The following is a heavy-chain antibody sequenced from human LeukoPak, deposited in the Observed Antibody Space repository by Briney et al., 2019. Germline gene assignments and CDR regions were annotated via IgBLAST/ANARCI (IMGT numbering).Heavy chain of an antibody. CDR2: INPGGGST. V-gene: IGHV1-46*01. CDR3: ATSPMYYYDNSGYYNY. J-gene: IGHJ4*02. D-gene: IGHD3-22*01. Sequence: ASVKVSCKASGYTFTSYYLHWVRQAPGQGLEWMGMINPGGGSTSYAQKFQGRVTMTRDMSTSTVYMELSSLRSEDTAVYYCATSPMYYYDNSGYYNYWGQGTLVTVSS. CDR1: GYTFTSYY.